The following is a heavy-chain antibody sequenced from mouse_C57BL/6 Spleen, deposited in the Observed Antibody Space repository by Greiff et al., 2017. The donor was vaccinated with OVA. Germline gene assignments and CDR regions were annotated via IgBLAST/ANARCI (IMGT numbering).Heavy chain of an antibody. J-gene: IGHJ4*01. CDR2: ISYDGSN. V-gene: IGHV3-6*01. Sequence: VQLKESGPGLVKPSQSLSLTCSVTGYSITSGYYWNWIRQFPGNKLEWMGYISYDGSNNYNPSLKNRISITRDTSKNQFFLKLNSVTTEDTATYYCARDDPMGAMDYWGQGTSVTVAS. D-gene: IGHD1-1*02. CDR3: ARDDPMGAMDY. CDR1: GYSITSGYY.